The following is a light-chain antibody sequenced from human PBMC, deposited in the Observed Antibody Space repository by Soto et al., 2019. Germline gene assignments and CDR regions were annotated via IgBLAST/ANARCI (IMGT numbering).Light chain of an antibody. J-gene: IGKJ4*01. Sequence: EIVMKHSPATLSVSPGERATLSSSASQGVSGNLAWYQQKPGQAPRLLIYGASTRATGIPARFSGSGSGTEFTLTISSLQSEDFAVYYCQQYNNWPPVLTFGGGTKVDI. V-gene: IGKV3-15*01. CDR1: QGVSGN. CDR3: QQYNNWPPVLT. CDR2: GAS.